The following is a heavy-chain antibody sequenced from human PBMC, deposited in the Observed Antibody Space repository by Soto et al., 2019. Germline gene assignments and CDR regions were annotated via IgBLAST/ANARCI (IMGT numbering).Heavy chain of an antibody. J-gene: IGHJ4*02. D-gene: IGHD1-1*01. CDR3: ARSGLYPGTNFDY. Sequence: PSETLSLTCTVSGGSISSYYWSWIRQPPGKGLEWIGYIYYSGSTNYNPSLKSRVTISVDTSKNQFSLKLSSVTAADTAVYYCARSGLYPGTNFDYWGQGTLVTVSS. CDR1: GGSISSYY. V-gene: IGHV4-59*01. CDR2: IYYSGST.